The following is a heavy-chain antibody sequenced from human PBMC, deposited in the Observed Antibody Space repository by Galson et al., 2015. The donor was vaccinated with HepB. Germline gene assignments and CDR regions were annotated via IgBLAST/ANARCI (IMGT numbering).Heavy chain of an antibody. CDR1: GDSVSSNSAA. CDR3: AREEGGLVPPYYYYGMDV. V-gene: IGHV6-1*01. J-gene: IGHJ6*02. D-gene: IGHD6-19*01. Sequence: CAISGDSVSSNSAAWNWIRQSPSRGLEWLGRAYYRSKWYNDYAVSVKSRITINPDTSKNQFSLQLNSVTPEDTAVYYCAREEGGLVPPYYYYGMDVWGQGTTVTVSS. CDR2: AYYRSKWYN.